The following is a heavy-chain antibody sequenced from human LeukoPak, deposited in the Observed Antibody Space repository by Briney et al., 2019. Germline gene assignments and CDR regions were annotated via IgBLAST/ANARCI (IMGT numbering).Heavy chain of an antibody. CDR2: INSDGSST. Sequence: GGSLRLSCAASGFTFNRYWMHWVRQVPGKGLVWVSRINSDGSSTTYADSVKGRFTISRDNAKNSLYLQMNSLRDEDTAVYYCARKASRSGGWDFFDFWGQGILVTVSS. V-gene: IGHV3-74*01. J-gene: IGHJ4*02. CDR3: ARKASRSGGWDFFDF. D-gene: IGHD6-19*01. CDR1: GFTFNRYW.